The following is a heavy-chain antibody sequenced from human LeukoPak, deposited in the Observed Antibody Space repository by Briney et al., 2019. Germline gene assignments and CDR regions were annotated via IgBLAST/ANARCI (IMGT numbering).Heavy chain of an antibody. Sequence: SVTVSCKASVFTFTTSAMQWVRQARGQPPEWIGWIVVGSGNTNYAQKFQDRVTITRDKSTGTAYMELSRLRSDDTAVYYCAAELEMATDAFDIWGQGTMVTVSS. CDR1: VFTFTTSA. CDR3: AAELEMATDAFDI. D-gene: IGHD5-24*01. V-gene: IGHV1-58*02. J-gene: IGHJ3*02. CDR2: IVVGSGNT.